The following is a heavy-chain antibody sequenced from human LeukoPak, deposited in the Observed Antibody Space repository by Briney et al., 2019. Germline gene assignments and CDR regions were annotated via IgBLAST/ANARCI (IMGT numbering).Heavy chain of an antibody. V-gene: IGHV3-21*01. CDR3: ARDLAGGYSYDPNFDY. D-gene: IGHD5-18*01. Sequence: GGSLRLSCAASGFTFSSYSMNWVRQAPGKGLEWVSSISSSSSYIYYADSVKGRFTISRDNAKNSLYLQMNSLRAEDTAVYYCARDLAGGYSYDPNFDYWGQGTLVTVSS. CDR1: GFTFSSYS. J-gene: IGHJ4*02. CDR2: ISSSSSYI.